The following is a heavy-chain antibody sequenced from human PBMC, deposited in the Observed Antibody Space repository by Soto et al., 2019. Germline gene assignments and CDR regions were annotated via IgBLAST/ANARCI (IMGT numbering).Heavy chain of an antibody. CDR1: GFTFTSYG. J-gene: IGHJ6*02. Sequence: EVQLLESGGGLVQPGGSLRLSCAAAGFTFTSYGMNWVRQAPGKGLEWVSLISGSGSSTYYADSVKGRFTISSDNSKNTLYLQMNSLRDEDTAVYFCAKAIAAPSTANYYYYYGMDVWGRGTSVTVSS. CDR3: AKAIAAPSTANYYYYYGMDV. V-gene: IGHV3-23*01. CDR2: ISGSGSST. D-gene: IGHD6-13*01.